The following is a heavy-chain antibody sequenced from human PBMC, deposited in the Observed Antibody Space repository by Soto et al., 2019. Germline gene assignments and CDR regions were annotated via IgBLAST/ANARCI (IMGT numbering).Heavy chain of an antibody. D-gene: IGHD5-12*01. J-gene: IGHJ4*02. V-gene: IGHV4-34*01. CDR2: IKDGGRT. CDR3: ARGQEGVVATH. Sequence: QVQLQQWGAGLLKPSETLSLNCAVNGGSLSGYYWSSIRQPPGKGLEWIREIKDGGRTNYSPSLKSRATIASDTSNNQCSLRLYSVTAADTGVYYCARGQEGVVATHWAQGTLVTVSS. CDR1: GGSLSGYY.